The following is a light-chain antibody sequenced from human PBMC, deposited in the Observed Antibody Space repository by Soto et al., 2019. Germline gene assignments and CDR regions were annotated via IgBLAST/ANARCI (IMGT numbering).Light chain of an antibody. CDR2: DAS. J-gene: IGKJ5*01. V-gene: IGKV3-11*01. CDR1: QSVSSY. CDR3: QQRSNWPIT. Sequence: EIVLTQSPATLSLSPGERATLSCRASQSVSSYIAWYQQKPSQAPRLLIYDASNRATGIPARFSGSGSGTDFTLTISSLEPEDFAVYYCQQRSNWPITFGQGTRRRLN.